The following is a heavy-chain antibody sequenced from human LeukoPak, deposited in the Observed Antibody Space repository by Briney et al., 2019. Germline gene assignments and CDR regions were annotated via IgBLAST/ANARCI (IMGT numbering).Heavy chain of an antibody. D-gene: IGHD3-9*01. CDR1: GGSISSSSYY. CDR2: IYYSGST. J-gene: IGHJ4*02. Sequence: SETLSLTCTVSGGSISSSSYYGGWIRQPPGKGLEWIGYIYYSGSTNYNPSLKSRVTISVDTSKNQFSLKLSSVTAADTAVYYCARGNDILTGPTYYFDYWGQGTLVTVSS. CDR3: ARGNDILTGPTYYFDY. V-gene: IGHV4-61*05.